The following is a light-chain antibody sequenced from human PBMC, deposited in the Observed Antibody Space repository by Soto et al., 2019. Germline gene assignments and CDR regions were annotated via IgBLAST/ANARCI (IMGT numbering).Light chain of an antibody. CDR2: EVS. V-gene: IGLV2-8*01. Sequence: QSVLTQPPSASGSPGQSVTISCTGTSSDVGGYNYVSWYQQHPGKAPKLLISEVSQRPSGVPDRFSGSKSGNTASLTVSGLQADDEADYYCCSFVGSGNYVFGPGTKLTVL. J-gene: IGLJ1*01. CDR3: CSFVGSGNYV. CDR1: SSDVGGYNY.